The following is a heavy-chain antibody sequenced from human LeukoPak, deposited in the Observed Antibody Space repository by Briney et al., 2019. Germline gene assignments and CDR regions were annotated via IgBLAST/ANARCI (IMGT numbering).Heavy chain of an antibody. CDR1: DYSISSGYY. CDR3: AREFYTALRS. Sequence: SETLSLTCAVSDYSISSGYYWGWIRQPPGEGLEWIGSIYHSGNTYYNPSLKSRVTISVDTSKNQFSLKLSSVTAADTAVYYCAREFYTALRSWGQGTLVTVSS. V-gene: IGHV4-38-2*02. D-gene: IGHD2-2*02. J-gene: IGHJ5*02. CDR2: IYHSGNT.